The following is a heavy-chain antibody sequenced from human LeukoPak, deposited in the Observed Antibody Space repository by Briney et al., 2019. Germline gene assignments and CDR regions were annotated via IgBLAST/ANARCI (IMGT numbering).Heavy chain of an antibody. D-gene: IGHD3-10*01. CDR1: GYSFTSYG. Sequence: ASVTVSCKTSGYSFTSYGISWVRQAPGQGPEWMGWIGTHNGNSNYAQKFRGRVTMTIDTSTSTAYMELRSLRSDDTAVYYCTRDRGPTEAYAMDVWGQGTAVIVSS. CDR2: IGTHNGNS. V-gene: IGHV1-18*01. CDR3: TRDRGPTEAYAMDV. J-gene: IGHJ6*02.